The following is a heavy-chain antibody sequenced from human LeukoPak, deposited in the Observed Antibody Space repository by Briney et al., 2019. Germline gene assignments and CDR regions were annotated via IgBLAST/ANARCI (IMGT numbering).Heavy chain of an antibody. CDR3: ARDLALEVPAAILFDY. Sequence: GGSLRLSCAASGFAFSSFSMHWVRQAPGKGLEHLAFIIPDGSDKYHADSVKGRFTISRDNSRNTLYLQMNGLRGDDTAVYYCARDLALEVPAAILFDYWGQGTLVTVSS. D-gene: IGHD2-2*02. V-gene: IGHV3-30*19. CDR2: IIPDGSDK. J-gene: IGHJ4*02. CDR1: GFAFSSFS.